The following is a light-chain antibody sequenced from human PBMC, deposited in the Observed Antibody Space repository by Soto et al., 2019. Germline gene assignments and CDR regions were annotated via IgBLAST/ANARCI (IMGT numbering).Light chain of an antibody. CDR1: QNINSVS. CDR2: DSY. Sequence: DIVLTQSPGTLSLSPGERATLSCRASQNINSVSLGWYQQKPGQAPRLLIYDSYRRTDGTPDRFSGSGSGTDFTLTISRLEPEDFAVYYCQQYGTSPYTFGQGTKLEIK. J-gene: IGKJ2*01. V-gene: IGKV3-20*01. CDR3: QQYGTSPYT.